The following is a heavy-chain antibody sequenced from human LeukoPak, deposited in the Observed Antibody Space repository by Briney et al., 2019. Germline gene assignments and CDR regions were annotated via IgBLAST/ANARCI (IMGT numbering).Heavy chain of an antibody. CDR2: IIPIFGTA. V-gene: IGHV1-69*06. CDR1: GGTFSSYA. D-gene: IGHD2-2*02. Sequence: SVKVSCKASGGTFSSYAISWVRQAPGQGLEWMGGIIPIFGTANYAQKFQGRVTMTEDTSTDTAYMELSSLRSEDTAVYYCATSVVPAAIQLHGAFDIWGQGTMVTVSS. J-gene: IGHJ3*02. CDR3: ATSVVPAAIQLHGAFDI.